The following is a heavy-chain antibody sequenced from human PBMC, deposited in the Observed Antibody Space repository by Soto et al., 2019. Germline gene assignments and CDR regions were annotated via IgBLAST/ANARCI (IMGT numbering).Heavy chain of an antibody. V-gene: IGHV1-69*01. D-gene: IGHD3-22*01. CDR2: IIPIFGTA. CDR3: AREMGRYYDSSGYHGAFAEYFQH. J-gene: IGHJ1*01. Sequence: QVPLVQSGAEVKKPGSSVKVSCKASGGTFSSYAISWVRQAPGQGLEWMGGIIPIFGTANYAQKFQGRVTITADESTSTAYMELSSLRSEDTAVYYCAREMGRYYDSSGYHGAFAEYFQHWGQGTLVTVSS. CDR1: GGTFSSYA.